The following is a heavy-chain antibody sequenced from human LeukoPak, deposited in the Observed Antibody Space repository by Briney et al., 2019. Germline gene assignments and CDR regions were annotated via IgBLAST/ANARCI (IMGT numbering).Heavy chain of an antibody. CDR2: MSGGGTT. CDR3: AKVSLGGVAR. J-gene: IGHJ4*03. D-gene: IGHD5-12*01. V-gene: IGHV3-23*01. Sequence: GGSLRLSCVISGFNLNDDHISWVRQAPGKGLEWVSAMSGGGTTYYPDSAKGRFTISRDISKNTVYLQVNSVRAEDTATYYCAKVSLGGVARWGLGTLVIVSS. CDR1: GFNLNDDH.